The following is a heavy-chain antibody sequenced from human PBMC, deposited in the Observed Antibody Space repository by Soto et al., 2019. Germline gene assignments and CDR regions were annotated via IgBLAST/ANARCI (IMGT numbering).Heavy chain of an antibody. CDR2: ISYDGSNK. D-gene: IGHD6-19*01. J-gene: IGHJ6*02. CDR1: GFTFSSYA. Sequence: ESGGGVVQPGRSLRLSCAASGFTFSSYAMHWVRQAPGKGLEWVAVISYDGSNKYYADSVKGRFTVSRDNSKNTLYLQMNSLRAEDTAVYYCAREGDGSGWNPFYYYYCMDVWGQGTTVTVSS. CDR3: AREGDGSGWNPFYYYYCMDV. V-gene: IGHV3-30-3*01.